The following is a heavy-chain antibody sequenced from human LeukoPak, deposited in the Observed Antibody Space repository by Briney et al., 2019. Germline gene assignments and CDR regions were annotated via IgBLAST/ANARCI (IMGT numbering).Heavy chain of an antibody. Sequence: GGSLRLSCAASGFTVSSNYMSWVRQAPGKGLEWVSFIYSGGSTYYADSVKGRFTISRDNSKNTLYLQMNSLRAEDTAVYYCARISGYSYVPYYFDYWGQGTLVSDSS. J-gene: IGHJ4*02. CDR1: GFTVSSNY. CDR2: IYSGGST. D-gene: IGHD5-18*01. V-gene: IGHV3-66*02. CDR3: ARISGYSYVPYYFDY.